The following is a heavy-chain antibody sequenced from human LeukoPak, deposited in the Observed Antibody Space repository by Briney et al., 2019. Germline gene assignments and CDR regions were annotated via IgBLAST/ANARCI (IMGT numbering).Heavy chain of an antibody. CDR1: GFSFSSYA. V-gene: IGHV3-23*01. J-gene: IGHJ4*02. CDR3: AEPEGGYYDIRPD. Sequence: GGSLRLSCAASGFSFSSYAMTWARQAPVKGLEWVSAISGDGTRTYYADSVKGRFTISRDNSKNTLYLQMNSLRAEDTAVYYCAEPEGGYYDIRPDWGQGTLVTVSS. CDR2: ISGDGTRT. D-gene: IGHD3-22*01.